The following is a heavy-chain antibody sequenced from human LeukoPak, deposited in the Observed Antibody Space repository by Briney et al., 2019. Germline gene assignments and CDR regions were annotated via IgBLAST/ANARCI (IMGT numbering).Heavy chain of an antibody. Sequence: PGGSLRLSCAASGFTFSSYAMSWVRQAPGKGLEWVSAISGSGGSTYYADSVKGRFTISRDNSKNTLYLQMNSLRAEDTAVYYCAKSSIAAADTDRYYYYYYYMDVWGKGTTVTVSS. D-gene: IGHD6-13*01. J-gene: IGHJ6*03. V-gene: IGHV3-23*01. CDR1: GFTFSSYA. CDR2: ISGSGGST. CDR3: AKSSIAAADTDRYYYYYYYMDV.